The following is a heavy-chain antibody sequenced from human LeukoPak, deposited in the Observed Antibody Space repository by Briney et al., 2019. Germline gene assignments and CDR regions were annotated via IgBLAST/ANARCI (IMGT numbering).Heavy chain of an antibody. CDR1: GGSFSGYY. V-gene: IGHV4-34*01. CDR3: ARHGRYYYYYYMDV. J-gene: IGHJ6*03. D-gene: IGHD1-14*01. Sequence: SESLSLTCAVYGGSFSGYYWSWIRQPPGEGLEWIGEINHSGSTNYNPSLKSRVTISVDTSKNQFSLKLSSVTAADTAVYYCARHGRYYYYYYMDVWGKGTTVTISS. CDR2: INHSGST.